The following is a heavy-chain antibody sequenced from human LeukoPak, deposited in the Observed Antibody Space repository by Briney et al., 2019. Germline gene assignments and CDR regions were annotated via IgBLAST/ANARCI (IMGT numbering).Heavy chain of an antibody. CDR3: AKDRDGGSNAQAKGFDY. V-gene: IGHV3-23*01. Sequence: PGGSLRLSCAASGFTFSSNTVSWVRQAPGKGLEWVSVISASGAKTYYADSVKGRFTVSRDNSRNTLYLQMDSLRAEDTAVYYCAKDRDGGSNAQAKGFDYWGQGTLVTVSS. CDR1: GFTFSSNT. J-gene: IGHJ4*02. CDR2: ISASGAKT. D-gene: IGHD3-16*01.